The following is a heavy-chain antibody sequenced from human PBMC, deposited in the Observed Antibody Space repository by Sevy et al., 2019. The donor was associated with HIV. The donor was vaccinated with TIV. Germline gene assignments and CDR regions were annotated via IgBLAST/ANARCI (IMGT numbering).Heavy chain of an antibody. CDR1: GFIFRSYE. D-gene: IGHD4-17*01. Sequence: GGSLRLSCAPSGFIFRSYEMNWVRQGPGKGLEWISYISSSSTVMYYADSVKGRFTISRDNAKNSLYLQMNSLRVEDTAVYFCAREATMTTVTTAFDYWGQGTLVTVSS. V-gene: IGHV3-48*03. J-gene: IGHJ4*02. CDR3: AREATMTTVTTAFDY. CDR2: ISSSSTVM.